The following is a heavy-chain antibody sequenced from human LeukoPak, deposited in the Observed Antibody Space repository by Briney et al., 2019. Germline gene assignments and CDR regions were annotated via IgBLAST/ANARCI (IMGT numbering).Heavy chain of an antibody. CDR3: ARGPALGVRGAHLDY. J-gene: IGHJ4*02. V-gene: IGHV3-9*01. Sequence: GGSLRLSCAASGFTFDDYAMHWVRQAPGKGLEWVSGISWNSGSIGYADSVKGRFTISRDNPKNTLFLEMNTLRVEDTAVYRCARGPALGVRGAHLDYWGQGILVAVSS. CDR2: ISWNSGSI. CDR1: GFTFDDYA. D-gene: IGHD3-10*01.